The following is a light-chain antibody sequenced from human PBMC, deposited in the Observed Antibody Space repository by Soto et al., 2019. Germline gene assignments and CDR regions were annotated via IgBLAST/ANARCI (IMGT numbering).Light chain of an antibody. J-gene: IGKJ4*01. V-gene: IGKV1-39*01. CDR1: KSSSTY. Sequence: DIGMTQSPATLSASVGDRVNISCRASKSSSTYLNWYRHKSGKAPKLLIYGAYRLASGLPSRFTGSGSRTEFTLTISNLQTDDSAGYLCQQYSSWPLTFGGGTKVEIK. CDR2: GAY. CDR3: QQYSSWPLT.